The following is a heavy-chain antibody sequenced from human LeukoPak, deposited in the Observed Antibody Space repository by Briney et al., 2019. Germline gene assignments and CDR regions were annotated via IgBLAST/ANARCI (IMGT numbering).Heavy chain of an antibody. J-gene: IGHJ5*02. D-gene: IGHD4-11*01. Sequence: GGSLRLSCAASGFTVSSNYMSWVRQAPGKGLEWVSVIYSGGSTYYADSVKGRFTISRDNSKNTLYLQMNSLRAEDTAVYYCASRATGTTDRFWFDPWGQGTLVTVSS. CDR1: GFTVSSNY. V-gene: IGHV3-53*01. CDR2: IYSGGST. CDR3: ASRATGTTDRFWFDP.